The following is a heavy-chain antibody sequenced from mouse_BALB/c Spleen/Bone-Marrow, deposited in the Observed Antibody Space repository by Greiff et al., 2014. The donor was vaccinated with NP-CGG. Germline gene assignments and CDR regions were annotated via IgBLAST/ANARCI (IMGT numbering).Heavy chain of an antibody. Sequence: EVQLQQSGAELVKPGASVKLSCTASGFNIKDTYMHWVKQRPEQGLEWIGRIGPANGNTKYDPKFQGKATITADTSSNTPYLRLSSLTSEDTAVYYCANYYYGSSLFAYWGQGTLVTVSA. CDR2: IGPANGNT. CDR1: GFNIKDTY. CDR3: ANYYYGSSLFAY. J-gene: IGHJ3*01. D-gene: IGHD1-1*01. V-gene: IGHV14-3*02.